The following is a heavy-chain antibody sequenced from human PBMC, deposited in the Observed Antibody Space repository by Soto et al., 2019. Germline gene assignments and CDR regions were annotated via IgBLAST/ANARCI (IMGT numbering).Heavy chain of an antibody. CDR3: ASERTSAGTLDY. Sequence: SETLSLTCTVSGGSISSNYWSWIRQPPGKGLEWIGYIYYSGSTNYNPSLKSRVTMSLDTSKNLFSLKLNSVTAADTAVYYCASERTSAGTLDYWGQGTLVTVSS. J-gene: IGHJ4*02. V-gene: IGHV4-59*01. CDR2: IYYSGST. CDR1: GGSISSNY. D-gene: IGHD6-13*01.